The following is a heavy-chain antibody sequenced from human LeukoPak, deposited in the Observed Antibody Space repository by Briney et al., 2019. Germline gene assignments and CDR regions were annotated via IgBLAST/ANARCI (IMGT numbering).Heavy chain of an antibody. Sequence: RRSRRPSCTPSEITLGRYWISWDRQPPGKGLEWVANIKQEGSEKYYVDSLKGRFTISRDNAKNSLYLQMNSLRVEDTSVYYWATSETNSGRYGNAFDIWGQGTMVTVSS. CDR2: IKQEGSEK. D-gene: IGHD6-19*01. CDR1: EITLGRYW. V-gene: IGHV3-7*01. CDR3: ATSETNSGRYGNAFDI. J-gene: IGHJ3*02.